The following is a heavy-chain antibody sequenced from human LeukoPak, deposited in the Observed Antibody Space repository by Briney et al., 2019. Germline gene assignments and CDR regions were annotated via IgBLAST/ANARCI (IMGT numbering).Heavy chain of an antibody. J-gene: IGHJ3*02. CDR2: IYPGDSDT. V-gene: IGHV5-51*01. D-gene: IGHD5-12*01. CDR1: GYSFTSFW. Sequence: GESLKISCKASGYSFTSFWIGLVRQMPGRGLEWMGIIYPGDSDTRFSPSFQGQVTISADKSISTAYLQWNSLKASDTAMYYCARHLFSLVAAIEGAFDIWGQGTMVTVSS. CDR3: ARHLFSLVAAIEGAFDI.